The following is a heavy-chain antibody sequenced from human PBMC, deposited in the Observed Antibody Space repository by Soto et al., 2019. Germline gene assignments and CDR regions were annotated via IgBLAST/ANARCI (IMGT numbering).Heavy chain of an antibody. CDR2: IYYSGST. Sequence: LSLTCTVSGGSISSYYWSWIRQPPGKGLEWIGYIYYSGSTNYNPSLKSRVTISVDTSKNQFSLKLSSVTAADTAVYYCARAPPGVKWFDPWGQGTLVTVSS. J-gene: IGHJ5*02. CDR3: ARAPPGVKWFDP. V-gene: IGHV4-59*01. D-gene: IGHD3-10*01. CDR1: GGSISSYY.